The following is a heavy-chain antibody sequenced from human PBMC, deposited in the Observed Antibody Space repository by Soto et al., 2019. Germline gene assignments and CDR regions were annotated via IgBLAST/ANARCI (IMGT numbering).Heavy chain of an antibody. Sequence: SETLSLTCTVSRGSISSGTNYWAWIRQPPGKGLEWIANIYYSGSTFYNPSLKSRVTISLDTSKNQFSLKLRSVTAADTAVYYCAREKFSGTYYWLDSWGQGTLVTVSS. J-gene: IGHJ5*01. V-gene: IGHV4-39*02. CDR3: AREKFSGTYYWLDS. CDR1: RGSISSGTNY. D-gene: IGHD1-26*01. CDR2: IYYSGST.